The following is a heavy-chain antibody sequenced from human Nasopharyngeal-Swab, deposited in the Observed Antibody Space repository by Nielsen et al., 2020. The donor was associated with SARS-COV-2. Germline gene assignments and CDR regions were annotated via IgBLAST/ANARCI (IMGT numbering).Heavy chain of an antibody. J-gene: IGHJ4*02. V-gene: IGHV3-13*01. CDR2: IGTAGDT. CDR3: ARGSGGAQIFDY. Sequence: GGSLRLSCAASGFTFSRFDMHWVRQVMGKGLEWVSAIGTAGDTYYPGSVKGRFTISRENAKNSLYLQMNSLRAEDTAVYYCARGSGGAQIFDYWGQGTLVTVSS. CDR1: GFTFSRFD. D-gene: IGHD2-8*02.